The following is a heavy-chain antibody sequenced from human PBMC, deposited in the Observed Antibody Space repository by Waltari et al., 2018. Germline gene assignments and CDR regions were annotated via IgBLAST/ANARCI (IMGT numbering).Heavy chain of an antibody. CDR2: IIPILGIA. V-gene: IGHV1-69*04. CDR1: GGTFSSYA. CDR3: ARAPCSGYDAEAPFFDY. Sequence: QVQLVQSGAEVKKPGSSVKVSCKASGGTFSSYAISWVRQAPGQGLEWMGGIIPILGIANYAQKFQGRVTITADESTSTAYMELSSLRSEDTAVYYCARAPCSGYDAEAPFFDYWGQGTLVTVSS. J-gene: IGHJ4*02. D-gene: IGHD5-12*01.